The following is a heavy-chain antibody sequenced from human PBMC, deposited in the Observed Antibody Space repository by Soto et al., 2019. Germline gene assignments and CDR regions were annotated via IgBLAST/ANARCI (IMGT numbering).Heavy chain of an antibody. CDR1: GFTFSSYA. D-gene: IGHD6-13*01. CDR2: ISGGST. Sequence: EVQLLESGGGLVQPGGSLRLSCAASGFTFSSYAMSWVRQAPGKGLEWVSTISGGSTYYADSVKGRFAISRDNSKNTLYPHMNSLRADDTAVYYCANASSWYPYFHYWGQGTLVTVSS. J-gene: IGHJ4*02. CDR3: ANASSWYPYFHY. V-gene: IGHV3-23*01.